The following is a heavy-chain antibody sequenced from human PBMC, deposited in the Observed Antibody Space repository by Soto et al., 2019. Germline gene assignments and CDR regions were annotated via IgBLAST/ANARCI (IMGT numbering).Heavy chain of an antibody. CDR1: GFIFENFG. Sequence: LRLSCAASGFIFENFGMSWVRQAPGKGLEWISSISGSGFKKYYADSVKGRFTISRDNSKSTVYLELNDLSAEDTAVYHCAKNQGVELVPLATVDWFDPWGQGSVVTVSS. CDR3: AKNQGVELVPLATVDWFDP. J-gene: IGHJ5*02. V-gene: IGHV3-23*01. D-gene: IGHD1-26*01. CDR2: ISGSGFKK.